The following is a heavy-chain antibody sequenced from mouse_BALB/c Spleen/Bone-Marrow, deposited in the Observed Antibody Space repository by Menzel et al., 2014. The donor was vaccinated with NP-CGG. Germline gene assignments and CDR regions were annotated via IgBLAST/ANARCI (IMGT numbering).Heavy chain of an antibody. CDR2: SRNKAKYYTT. CDR1: GFTFSDFY. J-gene: IGHJ3*01. Sequence: EVMLVESGGGLVQPGDSLRLSCAPSGFTFSDFYMEWVRQPPGKRLEWIAASRNKAKYYTTEYSASVKGRFIVSRDISPSVLYLQMNALRAEDTAIYYCARDVGYGNYFVYWGQGTLVTVSA. CDR3: ARDVGYGNYFVY. D-gene: IGHD2-10*02. V-gene: IGHV7-1*02.